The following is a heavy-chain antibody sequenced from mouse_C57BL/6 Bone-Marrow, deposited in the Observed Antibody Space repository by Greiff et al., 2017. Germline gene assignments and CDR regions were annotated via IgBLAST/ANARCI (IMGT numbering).Heavy chain of an antibody. Sequence: EVKLQESGPELVKPGASVKISCKASGYSFTDYNMNWVKQSNGKSLEWIGVINPNYGTTSYNQKFKGKATLTVDQSASTAYMQLNSLTSEDSAVYYCARGYDYDYAIDYWGQGTSVTVSS. V-gene: IGHV1-39*01. CDR1: GYSFTDYN. D-gene: IGHD2-4*01. CDR2: INPNYGTT. J-gene: IGHJ4*01. CDR3: ARGYDYDYAIDY.